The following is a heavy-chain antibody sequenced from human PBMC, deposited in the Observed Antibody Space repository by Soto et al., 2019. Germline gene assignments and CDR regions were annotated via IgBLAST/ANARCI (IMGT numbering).Heavy chain of an antibody. J-gene: IGHJ6*02. V-gene: IGHV4-39*01. D-gene: IGHD2-15*01. CDR1: GYSVTSSDYY. CDR2: MSYSGLT. Sequence: TSETLSLTCSVSGYSVTSSDYYWAWIRQPPGEGLEWIGSMSYSGLTYYNPSLKSRVTLSVDTSKNQFSVRLNSVTAADTAVYYCAPLSVSLSGPYGIHVWGQGTTVTVSS. CDR3: APLSVSLSGPYGIHV.